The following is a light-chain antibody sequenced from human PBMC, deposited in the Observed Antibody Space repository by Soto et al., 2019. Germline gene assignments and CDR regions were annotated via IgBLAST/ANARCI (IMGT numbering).Light chain of an antibody. Sequence: IVLTQSPGTLSLSPGERATLSCRASQSVSSSYLAWYQQKPGQAPRLLIYGASSRATGIPARFSGSGSGTEFTLTISSLQPEDFATYYCQQYGSSPTTFGQGTKVDIK. CDR2: GAS. V-gene: IGKV3-20*01. CDR1: QSVSSSY. J-gene: IGKJ1*01. CDR3: QQYGSSPTT.